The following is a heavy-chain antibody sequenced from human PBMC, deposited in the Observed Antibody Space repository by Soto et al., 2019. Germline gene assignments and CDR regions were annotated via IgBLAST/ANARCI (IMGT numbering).Heavy chain of an antibody. CDR2: ISGSGGST. CDR3: AKDLKAPTYYFDF. Sequence: EVQLLESGGGLVQPGGSLRLSCAASGFTFSSYAMSWVRQAPGKGLEWVSAISGSGGSTYYADSVKGRFTISSDNSKNKLYLQMNSLRAEDTAVYYCAKDLKAPTYYFDFWGQGTLVTVSS. CDR1: GFTFSSYA. J-gene: IGHJ4*02. V-gene: IGHV3-23*01.